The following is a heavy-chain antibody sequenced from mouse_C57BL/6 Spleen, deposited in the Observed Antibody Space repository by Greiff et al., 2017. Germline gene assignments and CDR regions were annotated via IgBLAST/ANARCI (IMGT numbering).Heavy chain of an antibody. D-gene: IGHD4-1*01. CDR2: IHPNSGST. J-gene: IGHJ2*01. CDR3: AREEKTGFFDD. Sequence: QVQLQQPGAELVKPGASVKLSCKASGYTFTSYWMHWVKQRPGQGLEWIGMIHPNSGSTNYNEKFKSKATLTVDKSSSTAYMQLSSRTSEDAAVYYCAREEKTGFFDDWGQGTTLTVAS. CDR1: GYTFTSYW. V-gene: IGHV1-64*01.